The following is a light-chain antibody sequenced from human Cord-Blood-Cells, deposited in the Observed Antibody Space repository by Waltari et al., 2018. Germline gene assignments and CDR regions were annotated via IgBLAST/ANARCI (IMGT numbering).Light chain of an antibody. V-gene: IGKV4-1*01. Sequence: DLVMTHSPDSLAVSPGERATLHCKPSQSVLYSSNNKNYLAWYQQKPGQPPKLLIYWASTRESGVPDRFSGSGSGTDFTLTISSLQAEDVAVYYCQQYYSTPLTFGPGTKVDIK. CDR3: QQYYSTPLT. J-gene: IGKJ3*01. CDR2: WAS. CDR1: QSVLYSSNNKNY.